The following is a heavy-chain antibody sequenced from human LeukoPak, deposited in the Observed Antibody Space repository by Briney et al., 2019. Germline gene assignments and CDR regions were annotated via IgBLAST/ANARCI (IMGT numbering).Heavy chain of an antibody. CDR2: IYTDGRST. V-gene: IGHV3-74*01. D-gene: IGHD5-12*01. CDR3: ARGTSLYSGYDLDY. J-gene: IGHJ4*02. Sequence: GGSLRLSCAASGFTFSGYCMHWVRQAPGKGLVWVSRIYTDGRSTSYADSVKGRFTISRDDAKNTLYLQMNSLRAEDTAVYYCARGTSLYSGYDLDYWGQGTLVTVSS. CDR1: GFTFSGYC.